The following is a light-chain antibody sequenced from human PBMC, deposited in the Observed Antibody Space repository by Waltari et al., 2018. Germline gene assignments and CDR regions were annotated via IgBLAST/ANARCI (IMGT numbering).Light chain of an antibody. J-gene: IGLJ3*02. Sequence: SYVLTQPPSVSVAPGQTARITWGGKHLGSKSVHWYQQKPGQAPVLVVYEDSDRPSGIPERFSGANSGNTATLTISRVEAGDEADYYCQVWDSSSDHWVFGGGTKLTVL. CDR1: HLGSKS. V-gene: IGLV3-21*02. CDR3: QVWDSSSDHWV. CDR2: EDS.